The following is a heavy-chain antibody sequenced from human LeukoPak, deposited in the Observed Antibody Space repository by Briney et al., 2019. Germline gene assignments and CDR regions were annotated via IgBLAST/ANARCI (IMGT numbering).Heavy chain of an antibody. CDR3: ARRFNRESYDY. D-gene: IGHD2/OR15-2a*01. CDR1: GCGFTSYW. CDR2: IYPGDSDT. Sequence: GESLQISFKGAGCGFTSYWIGWGRPMPGKGLEWMGIIYPGDSDTRYSPSFQGQVTISADKSISTAYLQWSSLKASDTALYYCARRFNRESYDYWGQGTLVTVSS. V-gene: IGHV5-51*01. J-gene: IGHJ4*02.